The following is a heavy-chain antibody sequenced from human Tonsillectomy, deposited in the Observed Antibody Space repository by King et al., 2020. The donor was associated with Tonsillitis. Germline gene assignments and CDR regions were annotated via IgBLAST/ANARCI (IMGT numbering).Heavy chain of an antibody. CDR1: GGPISSYY. J-gene: IGHJ4*02. CDR3: ARDTGRLLPFDY. D-gene: IGHD2-15*01. V-gene: IGHV4-59*01. CDR2: IYYSGST. Sequence: QVQLQESGPGLVKPSETLSLTCTVSGGPISSYYWSWIRQPPGKGLEWIGYIYYSGSTNYNPPLKSRVTISVDTSKNQFSLKLSSVTAADTAVYYCARDTGRLLPFDYWGQGTLVTVSS.